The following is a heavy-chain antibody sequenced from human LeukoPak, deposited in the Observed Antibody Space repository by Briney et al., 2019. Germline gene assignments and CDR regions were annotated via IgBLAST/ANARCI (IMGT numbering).Heavy chain of an antibody. V-gene: IGHV4-59*01. Sequence: KSSETLSLTCTVSGGSISSYYWSWIRQPPGKGLEWIGYIYYSGSTNYNPSLKSRVTISVDTSKNQFSLKLSSVTAADTAVYYCARDYSSRYSSGWYRGEYYFDYWGQGTLVTVSS. J-gene: IGHJ4*02. CDR2: IYYSGST. CDR1: GGSISSYY. CDR3: ARDYSSRYSSGWYRGEYYFDY. D-gene: IGHD6-19*01.